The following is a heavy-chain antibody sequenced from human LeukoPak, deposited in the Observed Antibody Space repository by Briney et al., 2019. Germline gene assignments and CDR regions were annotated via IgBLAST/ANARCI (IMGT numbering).Heavy chain of an antibody. CDR2: IFYSGNT. CDR3: ARDLGGYYQSSGPGYFDY. Sequence: PSETLSLTCTVSGASISSYYWSWIRQPPGKGLEWIGYIFYSGNTSNNPSLKSRVTISVDTSKNQFSLKLTSVTAADTAVYYCARDLGGYYQSSGPGYFDYWGQGTLVTVSS. CDR1: GASISSYY. D-gene: IGHD3-22*01. V-gene: IGHV4-59*01. J-gene: IGHJ4*02.